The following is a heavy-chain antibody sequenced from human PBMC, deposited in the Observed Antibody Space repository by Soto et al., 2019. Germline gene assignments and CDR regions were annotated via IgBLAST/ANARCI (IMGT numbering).Heavy chain of an antibody. CDR1: VFTFSIYT. CDR2: ISGSGGSA. CDR3: AKKIYSHTAMVPGYFDY. J-gene: IGHJ4*02. D-gene: IGHD5-18*01. Sequence: PWGSLLVSCASSVFTFSIYTMSWVRQAPGKGLEWVSAISGSGGSAYYADSVKGRFTISRDNSKNTLYLQMKSLRAEDTAVYYCAKKIYSHTAMVPGYFDYWGQGTMVTVSS. V-gene: IGHV3-23*01.